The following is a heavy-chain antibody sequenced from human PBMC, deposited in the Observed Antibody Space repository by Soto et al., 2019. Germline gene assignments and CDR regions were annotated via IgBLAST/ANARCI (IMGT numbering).Heavy chain of an antibody. CDR2: ISYDGSNK. V-gene: IGHV3-30*18. D-gene: IGHD2-2*01. CDR1: GFTFETYG. J-gene: IGHJ4*02. Sequence: QVQLVESVGGVVQPGRSLRLSCAASGFTFETYGMHWVRQAPGKGLEWMAVISYDGSNKYYADSVKGRFTISRDNSKNALYMQMNGLYAEDTAIYYCAKDHIVAAAHDYWGQGILVTVSS. CDR3: AKDHIVAAAHDY.